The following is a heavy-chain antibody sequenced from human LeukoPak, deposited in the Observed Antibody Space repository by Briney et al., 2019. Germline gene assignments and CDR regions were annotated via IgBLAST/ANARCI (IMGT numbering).Heavy chain of an antibody. CDR1: GFTFSSYW. D-gene: IGHD6-19*01. CDR2: ITSDGSST. CDR3: ARGSAKGGRGLQWLVQGVNDY. Sequence: GGSLGLSCAASGFTFSSYWMYWVRQAPGKGLMWVSRITSDGSSTSYADSVKGRFTISRDNAKNTLYLQMNSLRAEDTAVYYCARGSAKGGRGLQWLVQGVNDYWGQGTLVTVSS. V-gene: IGHV3-74*01. J-gene: IGHJ4*02.